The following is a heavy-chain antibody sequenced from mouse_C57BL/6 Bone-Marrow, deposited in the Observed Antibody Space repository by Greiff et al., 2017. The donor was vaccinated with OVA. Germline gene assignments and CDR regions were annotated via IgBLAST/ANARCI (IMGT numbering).Heavy chain of an antibody. Sequence: VKLQESGPGLVKPSQSLFLTCSITGFPITSGYYWIWIRQSPGKPLEWMGYITHSGETFYNPSLQSPISITRETSKNQVFLQLNSVTTEDTAMYYCAGDTGTGFAYWGQGTLVTVSA. J-gene: IGHJ3*01. CDR2: ITHSGET. V-gene: IGHV12-3*01. CDR3: AGDTGTGFAY. CDR1: GFPITSGYY. D-gene: IGHD4-1*01.